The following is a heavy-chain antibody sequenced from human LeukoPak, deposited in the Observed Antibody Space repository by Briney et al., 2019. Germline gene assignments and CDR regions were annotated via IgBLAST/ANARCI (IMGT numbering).Heavy chain of an antibody. CDR3: TQDYMGSYLA. D-gene: IGHD1-26*01. Sequence: GGSLRLSCAASGFTFDKYPMHWVRQPPGKGLEWVALVTENDGTTFYAGSVKGRFTISRDNSKNSVYLQMNSLISEDTALYYCTQDYMGSYLAWGQGTLVTVSS. V-gene: IGHV3-43*02. CDR2: VTENDGTT. J-gene: IGHJ5*02. CDR1: GFTFDKYP.